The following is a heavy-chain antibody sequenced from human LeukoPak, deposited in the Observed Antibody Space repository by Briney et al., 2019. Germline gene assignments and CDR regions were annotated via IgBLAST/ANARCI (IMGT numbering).Heavy chain of an antibody. V-gene: IGHV3-53*01. J-gene: IGHJ4*02. CDR3: AKDRNPTTGWYYFDY. CDR1: GFTVSINS. Sequence: PGGSLRLSCTVSGFTVSINSMSWVRQAPGKGLEWVSFIYSGGNTHYSDSVKGRFTISRDNSKNTLYLQMNSLRAEDTAVYYCAKDRNPTTGWYYFDYWGQGTLVTVSS. CDR2: IYSGGNT. D-gene: IGHD6-19*01.